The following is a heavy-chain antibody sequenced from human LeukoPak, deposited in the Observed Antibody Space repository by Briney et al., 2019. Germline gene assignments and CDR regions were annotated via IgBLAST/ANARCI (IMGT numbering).Heavy chain of an antibody. CDR1: GFTFSSYG. CDR3: AKNRDSSDYPRDFDY. Sequence: TRGSLRLSCAAFGFTFSSYGMHWVRQTPGKGLEWVAFIRHDGTYQQYADSVKGRFTVSRDNSKDMVYLQMNSLRTEDTAVYYCAKNRDSSDYPRDFDYWGQGTLVTVSS. J-gene: IGHJ4*02. D-gene: IGHD3-22*01. V-gene: IGHV3-30*02. CDR2: IRHDGTYQ.